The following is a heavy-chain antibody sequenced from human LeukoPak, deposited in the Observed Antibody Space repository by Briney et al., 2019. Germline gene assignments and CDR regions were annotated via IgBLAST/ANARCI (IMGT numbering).Heavy chain of an antibody. CDR1: GFTFSSYA. J-gene: IGHJ4*02. V-gene: IGHV3-23*01. CDR2: ISGSGGST. Sequence: GGSLRLSCAASGFTFSSYAMSWVRQAPGKGLEWVSAISGSGGSTYYADSVKGRFTISRDNSKDTLYLQMNSLRAEDTAVYYCAKLDAAYPNYAFFDYWGQGTLVTVSS. CDR3: AKLDAAYPNYAFFDY. D-gene: IGHD1-7*01.